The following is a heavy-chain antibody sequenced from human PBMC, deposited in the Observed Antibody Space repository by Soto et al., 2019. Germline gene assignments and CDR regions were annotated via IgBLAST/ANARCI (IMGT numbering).Heavy chain of an antibody. CDR2: IIPIFGTA. V-gene: IGHV1-69*01. CDR1: GGTFSSYA. J-gene: IGHJ2*01. D-gene: IGHD2-21*02. Sequence: QVQLVQSGAEVKKPGSSVKVSCKASGGTFSSYAISWVRQAPGQGLEWMGGIIPIFGTANYAQKFQGRVTITADESTSTAYMELSSLRSEDTAVYYCSRSSVVGTTIRYWYFDLWGRGTLVTVSS. CDR3: SRSSVVGTTIRYWYFDL.